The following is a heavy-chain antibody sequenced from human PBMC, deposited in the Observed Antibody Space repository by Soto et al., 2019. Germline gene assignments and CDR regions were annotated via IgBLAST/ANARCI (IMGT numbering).Heavy chain of an antibody. J-gene: IGHJ4*02. CDR3: ARASSSSSAADY. D-gene: IGHD6-6*01. V-gene: IGHV4-31*03. CDR1: GESISSGGYY. Sequence: QVQLQESGPGLVKASQTLSLICSVSGESISSGGYYWSWIRHHPGKGLEWIGYIYDSESAYYNPSLKSRVTISMDTSKNHFARKLSSVTAADTAVYYCARASSSSSAADYWGQGTRITVSS. CDR2: IYDSESA.